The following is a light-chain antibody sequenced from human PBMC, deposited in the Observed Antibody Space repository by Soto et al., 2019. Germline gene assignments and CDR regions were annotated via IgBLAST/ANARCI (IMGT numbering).Light chain of an antibody. Sequence: DIQMTQSPSTLSASVGDRVTIACRASQTITGWLAWYQQQPGHAPKLLIYQASSLQGGVPSRFSGSGSGTEFTLTINSLQPDDFATYYCQQYKTYPLTFGGGTKVEIK. CDR3: QQYKTYPLT. CDR1: QTITGW. V-gene: IGKV1-5*03. J-gene: IGKJ4*01. CDR2: QAS.